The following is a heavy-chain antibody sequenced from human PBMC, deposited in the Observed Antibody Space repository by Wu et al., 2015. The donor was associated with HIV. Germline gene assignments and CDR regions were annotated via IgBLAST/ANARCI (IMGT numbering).Heavy chain of an antibody. Sequence: QLVQSGAEVTKPGASVKVSCKASGGTFSNYAISWVRQAPGQGLEWMGGIIPIFGTSNYAQKFQGRVTITADESTGTSYMDLSSLRSEDTALYFCARTRQQERLYSDDAFDVWGQGTLVTVSS. CDR3: ARTRQQERLYSDDAFDV. D-gene: IGHD1-1*01. CDR2: IIPIFGTS. V-gene: IGHV1-69*01. CDR1: GGTFSNYA. J-gene: IGHJ3*01.